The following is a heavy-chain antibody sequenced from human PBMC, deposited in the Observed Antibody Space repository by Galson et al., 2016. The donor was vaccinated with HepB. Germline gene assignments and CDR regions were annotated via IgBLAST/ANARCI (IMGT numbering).Heavy chain of an antibody. Sequence: SVKVSCKASGYIFSSYMHWVRQAPGQGLEWMGIINPSGNSTNYAQKFQGRVTMTEDTSTNTAYMELSSLKSDDTAIYYCTTHFCGADCYSLNWFDPWGQGTLVTVSS. J-gene: IGHJ5*02. CDR1: GYIFSSY. CDR2: INPSGNST. V-gene: IGHV1-46*01. CDR3: TTHFCGADCYSLNWFDP. D-gene: IGHD2-21*02.